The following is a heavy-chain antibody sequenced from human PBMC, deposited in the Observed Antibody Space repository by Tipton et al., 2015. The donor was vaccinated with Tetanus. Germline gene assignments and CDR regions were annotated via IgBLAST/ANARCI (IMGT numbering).Heavy chain of an antibody. D-gene: IGHD2-8*01. V-gene: IGHV5-51*01. CDR2: IYPGDSDT. CDR1: GYIFNNYW. CDR3: AGAHCTDGVCNFDF. Sequence: QLVQSGGEVKKPGESLKISCKGSGYIFNNYWIGWVRQKPGIGLEWMEIIYPGDSDTRYSPSFQRRVTISVDKSINTAYLQWSSLKASDTSMFYCAGAHCTDGVCNFDFWGQGALVTVAS. J-gene: IGHJ4*02.